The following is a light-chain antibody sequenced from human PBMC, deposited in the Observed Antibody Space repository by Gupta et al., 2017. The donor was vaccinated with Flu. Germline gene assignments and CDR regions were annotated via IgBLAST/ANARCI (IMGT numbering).Light chain of an antibody. Sequence: SYELTQPSSVSVSPGQTARITCSGDVLQKKYARWFQQKPGQAPVLVIYKDTERPSGIPERFSGSSSGTKVTLTISGTQVEDESYYYCYSAADNNLVFGGGTKLTVL. CDR3: YSAADNNLV. CDR2: KDT. J-gene: IGLJ2*01. V-gene: IGLV3-27*01. CDR1: VLQKKY.